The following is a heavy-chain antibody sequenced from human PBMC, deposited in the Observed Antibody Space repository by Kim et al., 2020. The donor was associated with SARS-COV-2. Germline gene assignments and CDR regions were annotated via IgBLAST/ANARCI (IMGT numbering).Heavy chain of an antibody. D-gene: IGHD2-2*01. CDR3: AREGSYCSSTSCYGIYYYYGMDV. J-gene: IGHJ6*02. V-gene: IGHV1-69*04. CDR1: GGTFSSYA. Sequence: SEKVSCKASGGTFSSYAISWVRQAPGQGLEWMGRIIPILGIANYAQKFQGRVTITADKSTSTAYMELSSLRSEDTAVYYCAREGSYCSSTSCYGIYYYYGMDVWGQGTTVTVSS. CDR2: IIPILGIA.